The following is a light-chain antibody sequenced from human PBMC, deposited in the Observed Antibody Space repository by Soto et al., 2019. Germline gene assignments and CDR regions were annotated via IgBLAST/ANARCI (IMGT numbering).Light chain of an antibody. Sequence: EVVLTQSPGTLSLSPGERATLSCRASQSVSSNYLAWYQQKPGQAPRLLIYGASSRATGIPDRFSGSGSGTDFTDFTLTISRLEPEDVAVYYCQQYYNTPWTFGRGSRVEIK. CDR1: QSVSSNY. V-gene: IGKV3-20*01. J-gene: IGKJ1*01. CDR2: GAS. CDR3: QQYYNTPWT.